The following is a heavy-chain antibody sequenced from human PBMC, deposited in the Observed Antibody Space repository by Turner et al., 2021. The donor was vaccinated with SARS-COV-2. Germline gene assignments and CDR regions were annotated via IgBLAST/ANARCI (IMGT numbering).Heavy chain of an antibody. V-gene: IGHV3-33*01. CDR3: ARASQNGYSSSWYDPDIDY. J-gene: IGHJ4*02. D-gene: IGHD6-13*01. CDR2: IWYDGSNK. Sequence: VQLVESGGGVVQPGRSRRLSCAASGFTVSSYGMHWVRQAPGKGLEWVAVIWYDGSNKYYADSVKGRFTISRDNSKNTLYLQMNSLRAEDTAVYYCARASQNGYSSSWYDPDIDYWGQGTLVTVSS. CDR1: GFTVSSYG.